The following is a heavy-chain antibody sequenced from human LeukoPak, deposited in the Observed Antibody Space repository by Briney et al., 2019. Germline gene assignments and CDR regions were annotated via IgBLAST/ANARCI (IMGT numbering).Heavy chain of an antibody. D-gene: IGHD2/OR15-2a*01. J-gene: IGHJ5*02. Sequence: ASVKVSCKASGGTFSSYAISWVRQAPGQGLEWMGGIIPIFGTANYAQKFQGRVTITADESTSTAYMELSSLRSEDTAVYYCARDVGISDNWFDPWGQGTLVTVSS. CDR2: IIPIFGTA. CDR3: ARDVGISDNWFDP. V-gene: IGHV1-69*13. CDR1: GGTFSSYA.